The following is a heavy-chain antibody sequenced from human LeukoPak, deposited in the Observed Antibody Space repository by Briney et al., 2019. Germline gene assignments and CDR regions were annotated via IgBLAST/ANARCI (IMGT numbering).Heavy chain of an antibody. CDR2: IKSKTDGGTT. CDR3: TVPQSSYYYYGMDV. D-gene: IGHD3-10*01. V-gene: IGHV3-15*07. CDR1: GFTFNNVW. J-gene: IGHJ6*02. Sequence: GGSLRLSCTASGFTFNNVWMNWVRRAPGKGLEWVGRIKSKTDGGTTDYAAPVKGRFTISRDDSKNTLYLQMNSLKTEDTAVYYCTVPQSSYYYYGMDVWGQGTTVTVSS.